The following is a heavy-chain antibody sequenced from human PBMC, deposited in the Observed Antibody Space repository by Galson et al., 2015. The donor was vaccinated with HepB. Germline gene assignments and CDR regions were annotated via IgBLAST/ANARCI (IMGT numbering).Heavy chain of an antibody. CDR1: GFTFTSSA. V-gene: IGHV1-58*01. J-gene: IGHJ3*02. D-gene: IGHD3-3*01. Sequence: SVKVSCKASGFTFTSSAVQWVRQARGQRLEWIGWIVVGSGNTNYAQKFQERVTITRDMSTSTAYMELSSLRSEDTAVYYCAADREFTIFGVVDAFDIWGQGTMVTVSS. CDR2: IVVGSGNT. CDR3: AADREFTIFGVVDAFDI.